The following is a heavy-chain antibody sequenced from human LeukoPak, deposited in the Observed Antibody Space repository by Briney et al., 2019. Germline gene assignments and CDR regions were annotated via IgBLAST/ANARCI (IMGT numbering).Heavy chain of an antibody. CDR3: ARGGSSGYYNLYYFDY. D-gene: IGHD3-22*01. Sequence: SETLSLTCTVSGGSISSYYWSWIRQLPGKGLEWIGYIYYSGSTNYNPSLKSRVTISVDTSKNQFSLKLSSVTAGDTAVYYCARGGSSGYYNLYYFDYWGQGTLVTVSS. V-gene: IGHV4-59*01. J-gene: IGHJ4*02. CDR2: IYYSGST. CDR1: GGSISSYY.